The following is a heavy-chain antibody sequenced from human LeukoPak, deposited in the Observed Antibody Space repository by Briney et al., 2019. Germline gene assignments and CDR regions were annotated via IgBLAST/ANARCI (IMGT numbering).Heavy chain of an antibody. D-gene: IGHD4-11*01. CDR2: LTSSGAST. Sequence: GGSLRLSCAASGFTFTHYGMNWVRQAPGKGLEWVSGLTSSGASTYYADSVKGRFTISRDNSKNTVYLQINSLRAEDTAVYYCAKGIRTDYLHWGQGTLVTVSS. J-gene: IGHJ4*02. V-gene: IGHV3-23*01. CDR3: AKGIRTDYLH. CDR1: GFTFTHYG.